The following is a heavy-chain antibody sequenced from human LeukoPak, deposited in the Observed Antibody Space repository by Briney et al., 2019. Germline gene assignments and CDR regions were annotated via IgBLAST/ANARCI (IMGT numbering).Heavy chain of an antibody. V-gene: IGHV3-30-3*01. CDR3: ATTQSSLYYYYYYMDV. Sequence: GGSLRLSCAASGFTFSRYAMHWVRQAPGKGLECVAVISYDGSNKYYADSVKGRFTISRDNSRNTLYLQMNSLRAEDTAVYYCATTQSSLYYYYYYMDVRGKGTTVTVSS. CDR2: ISYDGSNK. D-gene: IGHD4-11*01. J-gene: IGHJ6*03. CDR1: GFTFSRYA.